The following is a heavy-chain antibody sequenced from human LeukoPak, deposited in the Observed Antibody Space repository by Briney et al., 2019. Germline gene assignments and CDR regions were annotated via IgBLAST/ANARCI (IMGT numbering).Heavy chain of an antibody. CDR1: GFTFHDFG. CDR3: ARGYGAGNYRRPYYGMDV. D-gene: IGHD3-10*01. J-gene: IGHJ6*02. CDR2: LNWNGDIT. V-gene: IGHV3-20*04. Sequence: GGSLRLSCAASGFTFHDFGMAWVRQGPGKGLEWVSGLNWNGDITRYRDSVKGRFTVSRDNARNSLYLEMCSLTAEDTAFYFCARGYGAGNYRRPYYGMDVWGPGTMVTVS.